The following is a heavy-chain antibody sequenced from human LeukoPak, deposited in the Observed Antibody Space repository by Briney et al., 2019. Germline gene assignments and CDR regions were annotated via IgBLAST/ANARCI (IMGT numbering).Heavy chain of an antibody. CDR2: ISYDGSNK. D-gene: IGHD6-13*01. V-gene: IGHV3-30-3*01. CDR3: ARDQRGSSWTPPGMDV. CDR1: GFTFDGYA. Sequence: RPGGSLRLSCAASGFTFDGYAMHWVRQAPGKGLEWVAVISYDGSNKYYADSVKGRFTISRDNSKNTLYLQMNSLRAEDTAVYYCARDQRGSSWTPPGMDVWGQGTTVTVSS. J-gene: IGHJ6*02.